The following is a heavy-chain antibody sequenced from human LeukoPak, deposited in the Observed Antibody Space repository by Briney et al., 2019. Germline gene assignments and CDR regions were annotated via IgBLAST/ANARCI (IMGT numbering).Heavy chain of an antibody. V-gene: IGHV4-39*01. CDR2: IYNSGKT. D-gene: IGHD1-26*01. CDR1: GGSISSSTYY. J-gene: IGHJ5*02. Sequence: SDTLSLTCTVSGGSISSSTYYWGWIRQPPGKGREWIGNIYNSGKTYYIPSLKSRVTISVDPSKNQFSLKMTSVTAADTAVYYCARGGASSKWFDPWGQGTLVTVSS. CDR3: ARGGASSKWFDP.